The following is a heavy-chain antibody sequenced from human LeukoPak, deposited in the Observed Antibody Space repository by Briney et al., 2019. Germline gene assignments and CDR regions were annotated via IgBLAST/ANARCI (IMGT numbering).Heavy chain of an antibody. D-gene: IGHD3-22*01. CDR3: AIPNQILTT. J-gene: IGHJ3*01. CDR2: IKQDGSEQ. Sequence: GGSLRLSCAASGFTFSSYGMHWVRQAPGAGLEWVASIKQDGSEQYFVDSVKGRFTISRDNAKNSLYLQMDSLRVEDTAMYYCAIPNQILTTWGQGTMVTVSS. V-gene: IGHV3-7*01. CDR1: GFTFSSYG.